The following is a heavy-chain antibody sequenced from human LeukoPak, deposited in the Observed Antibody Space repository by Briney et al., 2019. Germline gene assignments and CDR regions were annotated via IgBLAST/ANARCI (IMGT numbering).Heavy chain of an antibody. CDR2: INPSGGST. J-gene: IGHJ4*02. CDR3: ARDRVVVAATRSIDY. V-gene: IGHV1-46*01. CDR1: GYTFTSYY. D-gene: IGHD2-15*01. Sequence: ASVKVSCKASGYTFTSYYMHWVRQAPGQGLEWMGIINPSGGSTSYAQKFQGRVTMTRDTSTSTAYMELRSLRSDDTAVYYCARDRVVVAATRSIDYWGQGTLVTVSS.